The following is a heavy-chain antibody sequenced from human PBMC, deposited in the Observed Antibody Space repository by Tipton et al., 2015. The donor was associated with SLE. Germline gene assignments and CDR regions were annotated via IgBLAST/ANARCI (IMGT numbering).Heavy chain of an antibody. J-gene: IGHJ5*02. V-gene: IGHV4-34*01. CDR2: INHRGST. CDR1: GGSFSGYY. CDR3: ARGKSDSSSWYWFDP. D-gene: IGHD6-13*01. Sequence: LRLSCAVYGGSFSGYYWSWIRQPPGKGLEWIGEINHRGSTNYNPSLKSRVTISVDTSKNDFSLKLSSVTAADTAVYYCARGKSDSSSWYWFDPWGQGTLVTVSS.